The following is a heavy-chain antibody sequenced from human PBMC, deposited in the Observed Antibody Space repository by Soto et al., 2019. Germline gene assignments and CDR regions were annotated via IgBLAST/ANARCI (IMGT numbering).Heavy chain of an antibody. D-gene: IGHD3-10*01. J-gene: IGHJ5*02. CDR3: ARPLRGALAYCSST. V-gene: IGHV2-5*02. Sequence: QITLKESGPPLVKPTQTLTLTCAFSGFSATASGVGVAWVRQPPGKALEWLAVTYWDDAVQDRTSLRSRLTLTKAASKSTVVRTMTHADPVDTGTYYCARPLRGALAYCSSTWGQGALVIVIS. CDR2: TYWDDAV. CDR1: GFSATASGVG.